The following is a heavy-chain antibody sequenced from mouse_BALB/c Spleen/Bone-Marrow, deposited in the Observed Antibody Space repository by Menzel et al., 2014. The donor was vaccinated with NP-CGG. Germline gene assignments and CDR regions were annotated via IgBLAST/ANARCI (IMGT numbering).Heavy chain of an antibody. D-gene: IGHD1-2*01. CDR2: INPSHGRT. J-gene: IGHJ2*01. CDR1: GYSFTSYW. CDR3: AREANPLLRLRYFDY. Sequence: VQLQQSGAQLVKPGASVKLSCKASGYSFTSYWMDWVKQRPGQGLEWIGEINPSHGRTNYNEKFKSKATLTVDKSSSTAYMQLSSLTSEDSAVYYCAREANPLLRLRYFDYWGQGTTLTVSS. V-gene: IGHV1S81*02.